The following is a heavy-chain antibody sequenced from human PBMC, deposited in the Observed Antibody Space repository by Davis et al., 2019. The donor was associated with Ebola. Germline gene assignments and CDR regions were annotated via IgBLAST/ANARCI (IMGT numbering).Heavy chain of an antibody. V-gene: IGHV3-15*01. J-gene: IGHJ4*02. Sequence: GESLKISCAASGFTFSSYGMHWVRQAPGKGLEWVGRIKSKTYGGTTDYAAPVKGRFTISRDDSKNTVYLQMNSLKTEDTAVYYCTTLMYYSNDYWGQGSLVTVS. CDR2: IKSKTYGGTT. CDR1: GFTFSSYG. D-gene: IGHD2/OR15-2a*01. CDR3: TTLMYYSNDY.